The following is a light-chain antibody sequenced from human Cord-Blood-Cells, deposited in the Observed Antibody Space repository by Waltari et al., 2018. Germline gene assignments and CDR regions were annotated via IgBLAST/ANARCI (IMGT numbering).Light chain of an antibody. Sequence: AIRMTQSPSSLSASTGDRVTITCRASQGISSYLAWYQQKPGKAPKLLFYAASTLQSGVPSRFSGRASGTDFTLTISCLQSEDFATYYCRQYYSYPWTFGQGPKVEIK. CDR1: QGISSY. V-gene: IGKV1-8*01. J-gene: IGKJ1*01. CDR3: RQYYSYPWT. CDR2: AAS.